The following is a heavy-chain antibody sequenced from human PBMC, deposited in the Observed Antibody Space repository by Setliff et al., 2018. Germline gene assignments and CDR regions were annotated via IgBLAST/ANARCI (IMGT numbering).Heavy chain of an antibody. V-gene: IGHV4-34*01. Sequence: SETLSLTCAAYGGTFSDYYWTWIRQPPGKGLEWIGEINHSGSTKYNPSLKSRVSISIDTSKDQFSLRMSSVTAADAAIYYCARGRNVAARLLDSWGQGTLVTVSS. CDR2: INHSGST. J-gene: IGHJ4*02. D-gene: IGHD6-6*01. CDR3: ARGRNVAARLLDS. CDR1: GGTFSDYY.